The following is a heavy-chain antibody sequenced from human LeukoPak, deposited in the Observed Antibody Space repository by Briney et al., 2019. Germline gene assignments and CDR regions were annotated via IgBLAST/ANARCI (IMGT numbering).Heavy chain of an antibody. CDR1: GFTFSDYY. D-gene: IGHD2-2*01. CDR3: AKGRQLLPFDY. V-gene: IGHV3-11*01. J-gene: IGHJ4*02. Sequence: PGGSLRLSCAASGFTFSDYYMSWIRQAPGKGLEWVSYISSSGSTIYYADSVKGRFTISRDNPKNTLYLQMNSLRAEDTAVYYCAKGRQLLPFDYWGQGTLVTVSS. CDR2: ISSSGSTI.